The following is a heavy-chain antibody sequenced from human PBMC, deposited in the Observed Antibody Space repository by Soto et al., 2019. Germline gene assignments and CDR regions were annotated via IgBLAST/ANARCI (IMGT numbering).Heavy chain of an antibody. Sequence: PSETLSLTCTVSGGSISSYYWSWIRQPPGKGLEWIGYIYYSGSTNYNPSLKSRVAISVDTSKNQFSLKLSSVTAADTAVYYCASSDSSGWYGSWFDPWGQGTLVTVSS. CDR3: ASSDSSGWYGSWFDP. CDR2: IYYSGST. D-gene: IGHD6-19*01. CDR1: GGSISSYY. V-gene: IGHV4-59*08. J-gene: IGHJ5*02.